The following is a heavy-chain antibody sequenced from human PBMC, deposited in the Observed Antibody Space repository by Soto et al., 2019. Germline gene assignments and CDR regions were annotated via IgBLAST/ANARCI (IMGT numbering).Heavy chain of an antibody. J-gene: IGHJ4*02. D-gene: IGHD3-3*01. CDR3: ARENYDFWSGYYLDY. CDR2: IKSDGTVT. V-gene: IGHV3-74*01. CDR1: GITLSTYR. Sequence: EVQLVESGGGLVQPGGSLRLSCVVSGITLSTYRMHWFRQAPWKGLVWVSHIKSDGTVTHYTDSVRGRFIISRDNAKNTLFLQMNSLRAEDTAVYYCARENYDFWSGYYLDYWGQGTLVTVSS.